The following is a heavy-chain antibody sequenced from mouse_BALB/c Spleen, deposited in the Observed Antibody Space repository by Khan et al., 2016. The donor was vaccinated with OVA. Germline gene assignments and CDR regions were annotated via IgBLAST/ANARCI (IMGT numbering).Heavy chain of an antibody. CDR3: ARDGNYMDY. CDR1: GYSITSGYS. D-gene: IGHD2-1*01. J-gene: IGHJ4*01. Sequence: VQLKQSGPDLVKPSQSLALTCTVTGYSITSGYSWHWIRQFPGNKLEWMGYIYYRGSINYNPSLQSRISITRDTSKNQVFLQLISVTTEDTATYYCARDGNYMDYWGQGTSVTVSS. CDR2: IYYRGSI. V-gene: IGHV3-1*02.